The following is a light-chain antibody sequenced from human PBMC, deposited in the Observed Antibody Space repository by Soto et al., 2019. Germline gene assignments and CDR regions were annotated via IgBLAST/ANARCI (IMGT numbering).Light chain of an antibody. CDR3: QQYGSSPIT. J-gene: IGKJ5*01. Sequence: IVLTQSPGTLSLSPGERVTLSCRASQTITPTFLAWYQQKPGQAPRLLIYGASSRATDIPDRFSGSGSGTDFTLTISRLEPEDFAVYYCQQYGSSPITFGQGTRLEIK. CDR2: GAS. V-gene: IGKV3-20*01. CDR1: QTITPTF.